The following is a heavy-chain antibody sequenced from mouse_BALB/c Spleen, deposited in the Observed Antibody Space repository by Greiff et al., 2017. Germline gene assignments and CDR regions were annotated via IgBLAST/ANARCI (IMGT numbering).Heavy chain of an antibody. CDR3: ARTSPATNIPAWFAY. J-gene: IGHJ3*01. V-gene: IGHV14-1*02. CDR1: GFNIKDYY. D-gene: IGHD1-1*01. CDR2: IDPENGNT. Sequence: VQLQQSGAELVRPGALVKLSCKASGFNIKDYYMHWVKQRPEQGLEWIGWIDPENGNTIYDPKFQGKASITADTSSNTAYLQLSSLTSEDTAVYYCARTSPATNIPAWFAYWGQGTLVTVSA.